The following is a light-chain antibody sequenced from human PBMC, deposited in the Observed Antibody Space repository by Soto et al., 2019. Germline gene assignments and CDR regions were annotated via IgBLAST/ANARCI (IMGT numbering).Light chain of an antibody. J-gene: IGKJ5*01. CDR1: QSVSSY. CDR3: QQADSFPIT. Sequence: EIVLTQSPGTLSLSPGERATLSCRASQSVSSYLAWYQQKPGQPPRLLIYDASKRATGIPARFSGSGSGTDFTLTISSLEAEDFATYYCQQADSFPITFGQGTRLEIK. V-gene: IGKV3-11*01. CDR2: DAS.